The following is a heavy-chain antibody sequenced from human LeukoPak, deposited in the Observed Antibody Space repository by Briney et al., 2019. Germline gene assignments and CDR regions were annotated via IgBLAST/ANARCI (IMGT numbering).Heavy chain of an antibody. V-gene: IGHV4-4*07. CDR3: AREGYDSSGSTAYYYYYMDV. CDR2: IYTSGST. Sequence: SETLSLTCTVSGGSISSYYWSWIRQPAGKGLEWIGRIYTSGSTNYNPSLKSRVTMSVDTSKNQFSLKLSSVTAADTAVYYCAREGYDSSGSTAYYYYYMDVWGKGTTVTTSS. CDR1: GGSISSYY. J-gene: IGHJ6*03. D-gene: IGHD3-22*01.